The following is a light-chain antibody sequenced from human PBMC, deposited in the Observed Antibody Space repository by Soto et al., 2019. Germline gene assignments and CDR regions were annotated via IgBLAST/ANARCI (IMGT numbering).Light chain of an antibody. CDR2: WAS. J-gene: IGKJ4*01. Sequence: DIVMTQSPDSLAVSLGERATIDCKSSQSVLYSSNNKNYLAWYQKEPGQPPKLLIYWASTRECGVPDRFSGSGSGTDFTLTISSLQAEDVAVYYCQQYYSFPLTFGGGTKVEIK. CDR3: QQYYSFPLT. CDR1: QSVLYSSNNKNY. V-gene: IGKV4-1*01.